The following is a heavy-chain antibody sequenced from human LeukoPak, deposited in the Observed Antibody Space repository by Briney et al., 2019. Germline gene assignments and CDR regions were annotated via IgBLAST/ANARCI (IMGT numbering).Heavy chain of an antibody. CDR2: IYYSGST. CDR1: GGSISSYY. D-gene: IGHD1-26*01. CDR3: ARGGIVGATGAFDI. J-gene: IGHJ3*02. Sequence: SETLSLACTVSGGSISSYYWSWIRQPPGKGLEWIGYIYYSGSTNYNPPLKSRVTISVDTSKNQFSLKLSSVTAADTAVYYCARGGIVGATGAFDIWGQGTMVTVSS. V-gene: IGHV4-59*01.